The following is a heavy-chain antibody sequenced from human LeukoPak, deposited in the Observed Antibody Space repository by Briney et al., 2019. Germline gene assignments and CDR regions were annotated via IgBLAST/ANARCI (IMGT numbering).Heavy chain of an antibody. CDR1: GGSISSGVYY. D-gene: IGHD2-15*01. CDR2: IYYSGST. J-gene: IGHJ6*04. V-gene: IGHV4-30-4*01. Sequence: SQTLSLTCTVSGGSISSGVYYWSWIRHPPGKGLGWTGYIYYSGSTYYNPSLKSRVTISVDTSKNQFSLKLSSVTAADTAVYYCAGLGYTDRYYYGMDVWGKGTTVTVSS. CDR3: AGLGYTDRYYYGMDV.